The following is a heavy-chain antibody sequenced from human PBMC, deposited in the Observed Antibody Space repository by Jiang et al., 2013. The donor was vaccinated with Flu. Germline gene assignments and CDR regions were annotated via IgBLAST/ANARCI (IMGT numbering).Heavy chain of an antibody. CDR1: GGSISSGGYY. CDR2: IYYSGST. CDR3: ARLRPQDDYFDY. D-gene: IGHD2-15*01. J-gene: IGHJ4*02. V-gene: IGHV4-31*03. Sequence: GSGLVKPSQTLSLTCTASGGSISSGGYYWSWIRQHPGKGLEWIGYIYYSGSTYYNPSLKSRVTISVDTSKNQFSLKLSSVTAADTAVYYCARLRPQDDYFDYWGQGTLVTVSS.